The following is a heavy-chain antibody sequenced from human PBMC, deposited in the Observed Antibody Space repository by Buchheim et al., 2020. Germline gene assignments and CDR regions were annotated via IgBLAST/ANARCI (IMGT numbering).Heavy chain of an antibody. CDR1: GFTFSTYA. CDR2: LSNSGRAK. D-gene: IGHD1-14*01. J-gene: IGHJ4*02. V-gene: IGHV3-23*01. CDR3: AKDPTGAPSGPMDN. Sequence: EVQLLESGGALVQPGGSLRLSCTASGFTFSTYAMIWVRQAPGKGLEWVSSLSNSGRAKYYAGSVKGRFTVSRDNSQHTVDLQMNSLKVDDTAVYYCAKDPTGAPSGPMDNWGQGTL.